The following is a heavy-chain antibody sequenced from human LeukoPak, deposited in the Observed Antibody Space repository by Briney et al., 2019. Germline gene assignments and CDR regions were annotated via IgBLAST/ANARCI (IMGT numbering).Heavy chain of an antibody. CDR1: GGSFSGYY. J-gene: IGHJ5*02. Sequence: SETLSLTCAVYGGSFSGYYWSWIRQPPGKGLEWIGEINHSGSTNYNPSLKSRVTISVDKSKNQFSLKLSSVTAADTAVYYCARSIYDYVWGSYRNNWFDPWGQGTLVTVSS. V-gene: IGHV4-34*01. CDR2: INHSGST. D-gene: IGHD3-16*02. CDR3: ARSIYDYVWGSYRNNWFDP.